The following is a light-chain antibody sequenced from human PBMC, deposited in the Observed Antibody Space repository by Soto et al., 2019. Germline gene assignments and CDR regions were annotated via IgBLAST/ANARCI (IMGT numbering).Light chain of an antibody. J-gene: IGKJ5*01. CDR3: QQYGSSAIT. V-gene: IGKV1-5*03. Sequence: DIQMTQSPTTLSASVVDRVTITCRASHSIIKWLAWYQQKPGKAPNLLIYEASTLQSGVPSRFSGSGSGTDFTLTISRLEPEDFAVYYCQQYGSSAITFGQGTRLEIK. CDR2: EAS. CDR1: HSIIKW.